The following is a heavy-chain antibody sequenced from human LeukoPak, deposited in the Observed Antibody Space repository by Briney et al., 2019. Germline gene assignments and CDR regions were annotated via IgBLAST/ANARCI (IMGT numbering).Heavy chain of an antibody. Sequence: PSETLSLTCAVYGGSFSGYYWSWIRQPPGKGLEWIGSIYHSGSTYYNPSLKSRVTISVDTSKNQFSLKLSSVTAADTAVYYCAREERGHIVVVTAFDAFDIWGQGTMVTVSS. V-gene: IGHV4-34*01. J-gene: IGHJ3*02. CDR3: AREERGHIVVVTAFDAFDI. CDR2: IYHSGST. CDR1: GGSFSGYY. D-gene: IGHD2-21*02.